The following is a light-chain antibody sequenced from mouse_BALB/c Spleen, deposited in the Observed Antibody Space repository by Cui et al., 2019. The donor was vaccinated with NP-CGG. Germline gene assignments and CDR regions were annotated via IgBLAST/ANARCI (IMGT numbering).Light chain of an antibody. CDR2: GTN. J-gene: IGLJ1*01. Sequence: QAVVPQASSLTTSPGETVTLTCRSSSGAVTTSNYANWVQEKPDHLFTGLIGGTNNRAPGVPARFSGSLIGDKAALTITGAQTEDEAIYFCALWYSNHWVFGGGTKLIVL. V-gene: IGLV1*01. CDR3: ALWYSNHWV. CDR1: SGAVTTSNY.